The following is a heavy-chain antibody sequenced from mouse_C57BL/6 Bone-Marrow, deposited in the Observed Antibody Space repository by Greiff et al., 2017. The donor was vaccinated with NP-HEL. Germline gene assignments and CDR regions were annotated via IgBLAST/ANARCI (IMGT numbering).Heavy chain of an antibody. CDR1: GYTFTDYY. D-gene: IGHD3-3*01. V-gene: IGHV1-19*01. Sequence: EVQLQQSGPVLVKPGASVKMSCKASGYTFTDYYMNWVKQSHGKSLEWIGVINPYNGGTSYNQKFKGKATLTVDKSSSTAYMELNSLTSEDSAVYYCARWFLGQGYWGQGTTLTVSS. CDR3: ARWFLGQGY. J-gene: IGHJ2*01. CDR2: INPYNGGT.